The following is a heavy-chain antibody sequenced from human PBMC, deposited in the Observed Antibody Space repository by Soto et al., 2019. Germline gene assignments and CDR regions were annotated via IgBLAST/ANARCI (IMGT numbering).Heavy chain of an antibody. CDR2: ISGSGGST. CDR1: GFTFSSYA. Sequence: EVQLLESGGGLVQPGGSLRLSCAASGFTFSSYAMSWVRQAPGKGLEWVSAISGSGGSTYYADSVKGRFTISRDNSKNTLYLQMNSLRAEDTAVYYCAKDKGYCCGGSCYPRGMDVWGQGTTVTVSS. CDR3: AKDKGYCCGGSCYPRGMDV. D-gene: IGHD2-15*01. V-gene: IGHV3-23*01. J-gene: IGHJ6*02.